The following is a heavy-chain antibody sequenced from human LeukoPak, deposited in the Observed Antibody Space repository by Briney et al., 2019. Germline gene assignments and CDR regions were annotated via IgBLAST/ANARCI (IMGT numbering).Heavy chain of an antibody. CDR1: GFTFTTYA. D-gene: IGHD3-10*01. V-gene: IGHV3-30-3*01. CDR2: ISYDGSKK. CDR3: ARDHWVTMVRGVIAIDGLDV. J-gene: IGHJ6*02. Sequence: PRRSLRLSCAPSGFTFTTYAMNWVRQPPGKGLEGVAVISYDGSKKSYADSVKARFTLSRDNPKSTLYLQVISLRAEDTAVYYWARDHWVTMVRGVIAIDGLDVWGQGSTVTVSS.